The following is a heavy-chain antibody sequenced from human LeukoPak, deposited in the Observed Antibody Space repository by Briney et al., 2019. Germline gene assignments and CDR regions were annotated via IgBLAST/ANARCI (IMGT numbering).Heavy chain of an antibody. CDR3: SSGRGERLAERLLFDS. CDR2: INPSGGST. CDR1: VYTFPSQY. V-gene: IGHV1-46*01. D-gene: IGHD3-3*01. J-gene: IGHJ5*01. Sequence: ASVTVSLKASVYTFPSQYMHWVRPAPAQGLEGMGIINPSGGSTSYEHNFQGRGTITSDIATNTLYMEPSSLRSQSTAVYYCSSGRGERLAERLLFDSWGQGKLVTVSS.